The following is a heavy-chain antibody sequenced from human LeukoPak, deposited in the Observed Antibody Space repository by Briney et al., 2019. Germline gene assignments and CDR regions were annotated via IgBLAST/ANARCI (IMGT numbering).Heavy chain of an antibody. CDR3: AREGSSGWYWDY. CDR1: GFTFGSYR. D-gene: IGHD6-19*01. J-gene: IGHJ4*02. Sequence: PGGSLRLSCAASGFTFGSYRMSWVRQAPGQGLEWVANIKQDGSDKYYVDSVKGRFTISRDNAKNSLYLQMNSLRAEDTAVYYCAREGSSGWYWDYWGQGTLVTVSS. CDR2: IKQDGSDK. V-gene: IGHV3-7*01.